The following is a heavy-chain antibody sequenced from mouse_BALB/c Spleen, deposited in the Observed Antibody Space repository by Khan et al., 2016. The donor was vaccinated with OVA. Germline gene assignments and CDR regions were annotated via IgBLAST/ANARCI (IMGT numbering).Heavy chain of an antibody. V-gene: IGHV9-3*02. J-gene: IGHJ3*01. CDR3: ARCYCMYGSLFAY. Sequence: QIQLVQSGPELKKPGETVRISCKASGYTFTNYGMNWVKQAPGKGLKWMGWINTNTGEPTFAEEFKERFAFSLETSASTAYLQINNLKHEDTATYFGARCYCMYGSLFAYWGQGTLVTVSA. CDR2: INTNTGEP. CDR1: GYTFTNYG. D-gene: IGHD2-14*01.